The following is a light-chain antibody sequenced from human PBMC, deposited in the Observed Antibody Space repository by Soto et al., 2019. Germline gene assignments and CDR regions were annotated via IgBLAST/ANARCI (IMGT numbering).Light chain of an antibody. J-gene: IGKJ2*01. CDR1: QYISNW. CDR2: KAS. Sequence: DIQMTQSPSTLSASVGDTVTITCRTSQYISNWLAWYQQKPGKAPNLLIYKASILESEVPSRFSGSGSGTEFTLTISGLQPGDFATYYCQHYYTYPYTFGQGTKLEIK. V-gene: IGKV1-5*03. CDR3: QHYYTYPYT.